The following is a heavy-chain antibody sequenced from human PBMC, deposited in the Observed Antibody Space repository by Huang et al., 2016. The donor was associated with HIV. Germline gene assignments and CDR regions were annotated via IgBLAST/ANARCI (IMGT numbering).Heavy chain of an antibody. Sequence: QVQLVQSGAEVKKPGASVKVSCRPSGYTFADYYIHWVRKAPGQGLEWMAWLNPKNGATIDAQKFRGRVTGTGDTSMSTAYMEISGLTSDDTANYYCTRDGVAPDEEFDYWGQGTLIIVSS. V-gene: IGHV1-2*02. CDR3: TRDGVAPDEEFDY. J-gene: IGHJ4*02. CDR2: LNPKNGAT. CDR1: GYTFADYY. D-gene: IGHD5-12*01.